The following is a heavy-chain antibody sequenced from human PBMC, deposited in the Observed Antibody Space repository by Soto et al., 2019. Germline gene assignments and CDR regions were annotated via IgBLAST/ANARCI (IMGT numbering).Heavy chain of an antibody. CDR2: IVVGSGNT. Sequence: QMQLVQSGPEVKKPGTSVKVSCKASGFTFTSSAMQWVRQARGQRLEWIGWIVVGSGNTNYAQKFQERVTITRDMSTSTAYMELSSLRSEDTAVYYCADGTAMVNYYYGMDVWGQGTTVTVSS. CDR1: GFTFTSSA. J-gene: IGHJ6*02. V-gene: IGHV1-58*02. D-gene: IGHD5-18*01. CDR3: ADGTAMVNYYYGMDV.